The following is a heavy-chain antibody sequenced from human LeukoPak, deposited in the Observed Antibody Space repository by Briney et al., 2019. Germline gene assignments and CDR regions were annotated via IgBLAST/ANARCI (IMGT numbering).Heavy chain of an antibody. CDR3: AKDYRPHDFWSGLVDY. Sequence: GGSLRLSCAASGFTFSTYAMSWVRQAPGKGLEWVSAIGGRSDTYYADSVKGRFTISRDNSKNTLYLQMNSLRAEDTAVYYCAKDYRPHDFWSGLVDYWGQGTLVTVSS. CDR1: GFTFSTYA. CDR2: IGGRSDT. J-gene: IGHJ4*02. V-gene: IGHV3-23*01. D-gene: IGHD3-3*01.